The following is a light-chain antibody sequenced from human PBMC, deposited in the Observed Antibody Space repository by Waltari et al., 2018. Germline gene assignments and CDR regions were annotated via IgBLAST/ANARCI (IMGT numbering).Light chain of an antibody. CDR3: QQYDNPPFT. J-gene: IGKJ3*01. V-gene: IGKV1-33*01. CDR2: DAS. CDR1: QDISNY. Sequence: DIQMTQSPSSLSASVGDRVTITCHASQDISNYLNWYQQKPGKAPKLLIYDASNLETGVPSRFSGSGSGTDFTFTISSLQPEDIATYYCQQYDNPPFTFGPGTKVDIK.